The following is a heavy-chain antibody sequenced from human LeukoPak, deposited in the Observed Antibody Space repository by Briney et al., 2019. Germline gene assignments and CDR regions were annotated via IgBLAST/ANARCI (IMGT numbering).Heavy chain of an antibody. CDR3: AKAGIGVVGYFDY. CDR2: IRGSGGGT. V-gene: IGHV3-23*01. Sequence: GGSLRLSCAASGFTFSSYAMSWVRQAPGKGLEWVSTIRGSGGGTYYADSVKDRFTISRDNSKNTLYLQMNSLRDEDTALYYCAKAGIGVVGYFDYWGQGTLVTVSS. CDR1: GFTFSSYA. D-gene: IGHD6-19*01. J-gene: IGHJ4*02.